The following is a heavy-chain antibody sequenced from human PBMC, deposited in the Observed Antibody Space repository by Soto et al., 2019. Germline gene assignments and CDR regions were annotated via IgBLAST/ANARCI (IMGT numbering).Heavy chain of an antibody. D-gene: IGHD3-9*01. J-gene: IGHJ4*02. CDR3: ASRSTISRVFDY. CDR1: GGSIISNNHY. V-gene: IGHV4-39*01. CDR2: IYYSGTT. Sequence: SETLSLTCTVSGGSIISNNHYWGWIRQPPGKGLEWIGNIYYSGTTYYNPSLKSRVTMSVDTSKGQFSLKLSSMTVADTAVYFCASRSTISRVFDYWGQGTLVTVSS.